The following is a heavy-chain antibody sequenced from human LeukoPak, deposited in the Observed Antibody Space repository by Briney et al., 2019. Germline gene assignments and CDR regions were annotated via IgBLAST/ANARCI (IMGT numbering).Heavy chain of an antibody. CDR3: AHRLDLVGKWHSGAFDF. V-gene: IGHV2-5*02. CDR1: GFSPRSSPIG. Sequence: SRPTLVNPTETPTLTCTLAGFSPRSSPIGVGWNRQPPGKALEWLALIYWADDKRYRPSLQSRLTITKDTSKNPVVPTITNMDPVDTAPYFCAHRLDLVGKWHSGAFDFWGRGTMVTVPS. D-gene: IGHD3/OR15-3a*01. CDR2: IYWADDK. J-gene: IGHJ3*01.